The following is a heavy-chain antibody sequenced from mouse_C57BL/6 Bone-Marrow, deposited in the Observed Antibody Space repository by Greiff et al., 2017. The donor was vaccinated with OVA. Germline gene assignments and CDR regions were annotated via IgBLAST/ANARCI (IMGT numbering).Heavy chain of an antibody. CDR1: GFSFNTYA. V-gene: IGHV10-1*01. CDR3: VRRGYGMDY. D-gene: IGHD3-2*02. Sequence: EVQVVESGGGLVQPKGSLKLSCAASGFSFNTYAMNWVRQAPGKGLEWVARIRSKSNNYATYYADSVKDRFTISRDDSESMLYLQMNNLKTEDTAMYYCVRRGYGMDYWGQGTSVTVSS. CDR2: IRSKSNNYAT. J-gene: IGHJ4*01.